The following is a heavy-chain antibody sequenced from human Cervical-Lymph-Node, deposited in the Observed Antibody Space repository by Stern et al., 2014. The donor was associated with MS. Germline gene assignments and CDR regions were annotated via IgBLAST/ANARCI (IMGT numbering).Heavy chain of an antibody. CDR2: ISYDGRDN. CDR3: AKGGSGSYLD. V-gene: IGHV3-30*04. Sequence: VQLVESGGGVVQPGRSLRLSCAASGFVFRRYALHWVRQAPGTGLEWVALISYDGRDNYYTDSVKGRFTVSRDNSNNTVDLEMNSLRLEDTAVYYCAKGGSGSYLDWGQGSLVTVSS. CDR1: GFVFRRYA. J-gene: IGHJ4*02. D-gene: IGHD1-26*01.